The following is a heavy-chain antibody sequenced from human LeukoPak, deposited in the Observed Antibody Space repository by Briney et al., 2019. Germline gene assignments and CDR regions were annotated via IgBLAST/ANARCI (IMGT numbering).Heavy chain of an antibody. CDR2: IYYSGST. J-gene: IGHJ5*02. D-gene: IGHD2-2*01. Sequence: SETLSLTCTVSGGSISSYYWSWIRQPPGKGLEWIGYIYYSGSTNYNPSLKSRVTISVDTSKNQFSLKLSSVTAADTAVYYCARNVVVPAATWFDPWGQGTLVTVSS. CDR1: GGSISSYY. V-gene: IGHV4-59*01. CDR3: ARNVVVPAATWFDP.